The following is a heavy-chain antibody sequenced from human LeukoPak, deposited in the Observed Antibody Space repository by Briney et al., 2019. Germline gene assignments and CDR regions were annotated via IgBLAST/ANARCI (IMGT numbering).Heavy chain of an antibody. CDR2: ISYDGSNK. CDR1: GVTFSSYG. Sequence: GGSLRLSCAASGVTFSSYGMHWVRQAPGKGLEWVAVISYDGSNKYYADSVKGRFTISRDNSKNTLYLQMNSLRAEDTAVYYCCDTVTMGYWGQGTLVTVSS. D-gene: IGHD4-17*01. J-gene: IGHJ4*02. V-gene: IGHV3-30*03. CDR3: CDTVTMGY.